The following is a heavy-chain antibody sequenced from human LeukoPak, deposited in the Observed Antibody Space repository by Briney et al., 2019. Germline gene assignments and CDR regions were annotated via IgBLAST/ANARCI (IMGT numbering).Heavy chain of an antibody. D-gene: IGHD5-18*01. Sequence: SVKVSCKASGGTFSSYAISWVPQAPGQGLEWMGGIIPIFGTANYAQKFQGRVTITADESTSTAYMELSSLRSKDAAVCYCARMVTAMVNAWFDPWGQGTLVTVSS. CDR3: ARMVTAMVNAWFDP. CDR1: GGTFSSYA. CDR2: IIPIFGTA. V-gene: IGHV1-69*13. J-gene: IGHJ5*02.